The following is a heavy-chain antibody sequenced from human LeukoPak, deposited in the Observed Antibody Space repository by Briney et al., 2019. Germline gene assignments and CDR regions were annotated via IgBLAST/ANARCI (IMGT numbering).Heavy chain of an antibody. V-gene: IGHV4-31*03. D-gene: IGHD2-15*01. CDR3: ARGRCSGGSCYIDY. Sequence: SETLSFTCTVSGGSISSGGYYWSWIRQHPGKGLEWIGYIYYSGSTYYNPSLKSRVTISVDTSKNQFSLKLSSVTAADTAVYYCARGRCSGGSCYIDYWGQGTLVTVSS. J-gene: IGHJ4*02. CDR2: IYYSGST. CDR1: GGSISSGGYY.